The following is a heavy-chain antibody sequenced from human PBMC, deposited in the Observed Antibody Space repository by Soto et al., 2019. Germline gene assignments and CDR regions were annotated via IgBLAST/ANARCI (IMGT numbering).Heavy chain of an antibody. D-gene: IGHD3-22*01. CDR3: ARDQLTYYYESSGYLRGDEALDS. Sequence: ASVKVSCKASGGTFSSYAISWVRQAPGQGLEWMGGIIPIFGTANYAQKFQGRVTITADKSTSTAYMELSSLRSEDTAVYYCARDQLTYYYESSGYLRGDEALDSWG. J-gene: IGHJ3*02. V-gene: IGHV1-69*06. CDR2: IIPIFGTA. CDR1: GGTFSSYA.